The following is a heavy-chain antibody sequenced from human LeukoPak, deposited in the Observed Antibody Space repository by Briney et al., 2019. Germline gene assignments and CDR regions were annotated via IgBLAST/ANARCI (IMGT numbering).Heavy chain of an antibody. J-gene: IGHJ4*02. Sequence: GGSLRLSCAASGFTFDDYTMHWVRQAPGKGLEWVSRISWDGGSTYYADSVKGRFTISRDNSKNSLYLQMNSLRTEDTALYYCAKEFRGYAFDYWGQGTLVTVSS. D-gene: IGHD3-10*01. V-gene: IGHV3-43*01. CDR3: AKEFRGYAFDY. CDR2: ISWDGGST. CDR1: GFTFDDYT.